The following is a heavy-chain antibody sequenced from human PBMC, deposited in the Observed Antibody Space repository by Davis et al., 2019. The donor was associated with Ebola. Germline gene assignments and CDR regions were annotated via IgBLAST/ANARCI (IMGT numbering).Heavy chain of an antibody. J-gene: IGHJ4*02. CDR1: GYTFTNYG. Sequence: ASVKVSCKASGYTFTNYGITWVRQAPGQGLQWVGWISAYSGDTNYVQKLQGRVTMTTDTSTSTAYMELRNLRSGDTAVYYCASHFMMVRGDNFAQWGQGTLVTVSS. CDR3: ASHFMMVRGDNFAQ. D-gene: IGHD3-10*01. V-gene: IGHV1-18*01. CDR2: ISAYSGDT.